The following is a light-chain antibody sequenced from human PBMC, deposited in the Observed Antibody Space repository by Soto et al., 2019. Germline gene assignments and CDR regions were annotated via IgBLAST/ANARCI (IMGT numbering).Light chain of an antibody. Sequence: DIQMTQSPSSLSASLGDRVTITCRASQTINNYLHWYQQRPGEAPKLLIYSASNLQTGVQPRFSGSGSGTHFTLTISSLQPEDFATYYCQQSSSTPHTFGQGTKVDIK. J-gene: IGKJ2*01. CDR1: QTINNY. CDR3: QQSSSTPHT. V-gene: IGKV1-39*01. CDR2: SAS.